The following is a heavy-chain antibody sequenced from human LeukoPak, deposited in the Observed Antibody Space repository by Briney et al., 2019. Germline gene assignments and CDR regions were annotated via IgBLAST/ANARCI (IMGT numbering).Heavy chain of an antibody. D-gene: IGHD4-23*01. CDR1: GGSISSSSSY. V-gene: IGHV4-39*07. CDR2: INYSGST. J-gene: IGHJ4*02. Sequence: SETLSLTCSVSGGSISSSSSYWGWIRQPPGKGPEWIGEINYSGSTNYNPSLKSRVTISVDTSKNQFSLKLSSVTAADTAVYYCARDYGGNLGYWGQGTLVTVSS. CDR3: ARDYGGNLGY.